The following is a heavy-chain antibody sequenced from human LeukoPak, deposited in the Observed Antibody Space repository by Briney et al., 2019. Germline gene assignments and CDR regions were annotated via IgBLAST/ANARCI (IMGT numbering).Heavy chain of an antibody. D-gene: IGHD2/OR15-2a*01. CDR3: TTGGTYYYY. CDR2: FHPEEGKT. Sequence: ASVKVSCKVSGHTLTEVSMHWVRQAPRKGLEWMGGFHPEEGKTIYAYKFQGRVTMTEDRSTDTAYMELSSLTSEDTAVYYCTTGGTYYYYWGQRTLVTVSS. V-gene: IGHV1-24*01. J-gene: IGHJ4*02. CDR1: GHTLTEVS.